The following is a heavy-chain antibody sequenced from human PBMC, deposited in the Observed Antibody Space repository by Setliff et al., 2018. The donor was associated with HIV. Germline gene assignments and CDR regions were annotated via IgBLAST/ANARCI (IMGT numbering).Heavy chain of an antibody. CDR3: ARETQQSYNIVTGYNYYYGIDV. D-gene: IGHD3-9*01. J-gene: IGHJ6*02. V-gene: IGHV4-59*01. CDR2: ITDSGNT. Sequence: SETLSLTCNVSGASISSYYWTWIRQSPGNRLEWLGYITDSGNTNYNPSLRRRVTISADTSKSQVSLRLRSVTAADTAVYYCARETQQSYNIVTGYNYYYGIDVWGQGTTVTVS. CDR1: GASISSYY.